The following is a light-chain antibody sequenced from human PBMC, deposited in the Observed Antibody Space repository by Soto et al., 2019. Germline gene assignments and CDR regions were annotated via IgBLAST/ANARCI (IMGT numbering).Light chain of an antibody. V-gene: IGKV3-20*01. CDR1: QSINNRY. CDR3: QQFGSSPEFT. J-gene: IGKJ3*01. CDR2: GAS. Sequence: EIVLTQSPGTLSLSPGERATLSCRASQSINNRYLAWYQQKPGQAPRPLIYGASSSATGIPDRFIGSGSGTDFSLSISRLEPEDFAVYYCQQFGSSPEFTFGPGTKVDIK.